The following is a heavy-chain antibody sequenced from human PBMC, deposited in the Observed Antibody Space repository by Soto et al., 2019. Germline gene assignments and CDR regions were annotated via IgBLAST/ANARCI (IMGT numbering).Heavy chain of an antibody. CDR2: INAGSGST. J-gene: IGHJ4*02. CDR3: ARDFSMVVMAPGY. CDR1: GYRFTNYY. V-gene: IGHV1-46*01. D-gene: IGHD2-15*01. Sequence: ASVKLSCKASGYRFTNYYIHWGRQARGQGGEGMGRINAGSGSTNYAEKFQGRVTITRDTSTSTAYMEMSSLRSEDTAVYYCARDFSMVVMAPGYWGQGTLVTVSS.